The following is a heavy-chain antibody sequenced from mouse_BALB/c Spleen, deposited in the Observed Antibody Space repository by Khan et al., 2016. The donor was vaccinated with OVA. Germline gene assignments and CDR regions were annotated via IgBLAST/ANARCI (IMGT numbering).Heavy chain of an antibody. CDR1: GFTFSSFG. J-gene: IGHJ1*01. D-gene: IGHD2-1*01. Sequence: EVELVESGGGLVQPGGSRKLSCAASGFTFSSFGMHWVRQAPKKGLEWVAYISSGSSTIYYVDTVKGRFTIFRDSPKNTLFLQMTSLRSEDTVMYYCARSGGNFHWYFDVWGAGTSVTVSS. CDR3: ARSGGNFHWYFDV. CDR2: ISSGSSTI. V-gene: IGHV5-17*02.